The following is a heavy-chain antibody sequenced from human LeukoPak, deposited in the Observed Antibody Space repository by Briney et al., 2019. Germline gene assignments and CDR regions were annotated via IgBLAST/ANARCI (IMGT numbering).Heavy chain of an antibody. J-gene: IGHJ4*02. CDR1: GGSISSTNW. V-gene: IGHV4-4*02. CDR2: IYHSGST. D-gene: IGHD6-13*01. CDR3: VTNSWEY. Sequence: SETLSLTCPVSGGSISSTNWWSWVRRPPGKGLEWIGEIYHSGSTKYNPSLKSRVTISVDKSKFQFSLKLTSVTAADTAVYYCVTNSWEYWGQGTLVTVSS.